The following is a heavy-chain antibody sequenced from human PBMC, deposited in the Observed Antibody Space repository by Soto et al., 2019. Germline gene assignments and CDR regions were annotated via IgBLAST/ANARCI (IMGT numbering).Heavy chain of an antibody. CDR3: ARDPPRWYYDSSGYSTTRPQPLYYFDY. CDR2: ISSSSSYT. J-gene: IGHJ4*02. V-gene: IGHV3-11*06. D-gene: IGHD3-22*01. CDR1: GFTFSDYY. Sequence: GGSLRLSCAASGFTFSDYYMSWIRQAPGKGLEWVSYISSSSSYTNYADSVKGRFTISRDNAKNSLYLQMNSLRAEDTAVYYCARDPPRWYYDSSGYSTTRPQPLYYFDYWGQGTLVTVSS.